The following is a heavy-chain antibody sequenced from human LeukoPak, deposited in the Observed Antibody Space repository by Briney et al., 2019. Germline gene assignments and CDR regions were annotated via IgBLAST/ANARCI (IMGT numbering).Heavy chain of an antibody. J-gene: IGHJ4*02. Sequence: ASVKDSCKASGCTFTGYYMHWVRQAPGQGLEWMGRINPNSGGTNYAQKFQGRVTMTRDTSISTAYMELSRLRSDDTAVYYCARPVLKGYDNCGYWGQGTLVTVSS. CDR3: ARPVLKGYDNCGY. V-gene: IGHV1-2*06. CDR1: GCTFTGYY. D-gene: IGHD1-20*01. CDR2: INPNSGGT.